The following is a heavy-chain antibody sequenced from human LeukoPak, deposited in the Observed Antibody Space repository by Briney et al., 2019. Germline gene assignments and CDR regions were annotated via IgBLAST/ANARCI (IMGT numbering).Heavy chain of an antibody. CDR1: GFTFSSYW. D-gene: IGHD1-26*01. CDR2: ISPSSSIK. J-gene: IGHJ6*02. V-gene: IGHV3-48*04. Sequence: GGSLRLSCAASGFTFSSYWMSWVRQAPGKGLEWVSYISPSSSIKDYAESVKGRFTISRDNAVNSLYLQMNSLRAEDTAVYYCATLYSGNYQYGLDVWGQGTTVTVSS. CDR3: ATLYSGNYQYGLDV.